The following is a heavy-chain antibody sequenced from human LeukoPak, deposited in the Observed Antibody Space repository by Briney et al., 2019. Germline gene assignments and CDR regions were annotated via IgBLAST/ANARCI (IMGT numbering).Heavy chain of an antibody. V-gene: IGHV3-7*03. CDR3: AREEDTYFFDY. D-gene: IGHD2-15*01. Sequence: GGSLRLSCAASGLTFSNYWMDWVRQAPGKGLEWVANIKQDGSEKNYVDSVKGRFIISRDNAKNSLYLQMNTLRADDTAVYYCAREEDTYFFDYWGQGTLVTVSS. CDR2: IKQDGSEK. J-gene: IGHJ4*02. CDR1: GLTFSNYW.